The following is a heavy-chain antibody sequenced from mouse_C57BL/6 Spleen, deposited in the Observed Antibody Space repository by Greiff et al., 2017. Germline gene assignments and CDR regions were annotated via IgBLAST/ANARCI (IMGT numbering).Heavy chain of an antibody. J-gene: IGHJ2*01. D-gene: IGHD4-1*01. CDR2: LYPGDGDT. CDR1: GYAFSSYW. CDR3: ARGGLGRDFDS. Sequence: VQLQESGAELVKPGASVKISCKASGYAFSSYWMNWVKQRPGKGLEWIGQLYPGDGDTNYNGKFKGKATLTVDTSSSTAYMQLSSLTSEDSAVYYCARGGLGRDFDSWGQGTTLTVAS. V-gene: IGHV1-80*01.